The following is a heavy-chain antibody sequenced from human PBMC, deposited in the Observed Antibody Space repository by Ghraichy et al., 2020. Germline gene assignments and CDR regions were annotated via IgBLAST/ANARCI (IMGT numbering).Heavy chain of an antibody. CDR2: IRYDGSNK. CDR3: AKDLSGWYLGSGAPFDY. D-gene: IGHD6-19*01. Sequence: GGSLRLSCAASGFTFSSYGMHWVRQAPGKGLEWVAFIRYDGSNKYYADSVKGRFTISRDNSKNTLYLQMNSLRAEDTAVYYCAKDLSGWYLGSGAPFDYWGQGTLVTVSS. V-gene: IGHV3-30*02. J-gene: IGHJ4*02. CDR1: GFTFSSYG.